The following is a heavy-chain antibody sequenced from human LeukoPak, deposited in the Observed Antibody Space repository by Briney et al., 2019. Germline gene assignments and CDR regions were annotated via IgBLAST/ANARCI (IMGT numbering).Heavy chain of an antibody. CDR3: ARGSRVSTILLTY. J-gene: IGHJ4*02. D-gene: IGHD3-9*01. Sequence: GASVKVSCKASGYTFTSYAINWVRQATGQGLEWMGWMNPNCGKTGSAQKFQGRVTMTRNTSISTAYMELSSLRSEDTAVYYCARGSRVSTILLTYWGQGTLVTGPS. V-gene: IGHV1-8*02. CDR2: MNPNCGKT. CDR1: GYTFTSYA.